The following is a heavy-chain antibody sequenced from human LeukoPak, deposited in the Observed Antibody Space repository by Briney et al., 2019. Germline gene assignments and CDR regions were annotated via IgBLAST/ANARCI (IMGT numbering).Heavy chain of an antibody. CDR2: IYYSGST. CDR1: GGSFSGYY. J-gene: IGHJ2*01. CDR3: ARVGPYYDFWSGPPLYWYFDL. Sequence: SETLSLTCAVYGGSFSGYYWSWIRQPPGKGLEWIGYIYYSGSTNYNPSLKSRVTISVDTSKNQFSLKLSSVTAADTAVYYCARVGPYYDFWSGPPLYWYFDLWGRGTLVTVSS. D-gene: IGHD3-3*01. V-gene: IGHV4-59*01.